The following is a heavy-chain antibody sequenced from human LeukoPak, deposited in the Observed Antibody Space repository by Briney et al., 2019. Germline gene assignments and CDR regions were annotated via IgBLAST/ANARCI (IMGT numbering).Heavy chain of an antibody. V-gene: IGHV4-31*03. J-gene: IGHJ4*02. CDR2: IYYSGST. CDR1: GGSISSGGYY. D-gene: IGHD6-6*01. CDR3: ARGSSSSSPSLSYFDY. Sequence: KPSETLSLTCTVSGGSISSGGYYWSWIRQHPGQGLEWIGYIYYSGSTYYNPSLKSRVTISVDTSKNQFSLKLSSVTAADTAVYYCARGSSSSSPSLSYFDYWGQGTLVTVSS.